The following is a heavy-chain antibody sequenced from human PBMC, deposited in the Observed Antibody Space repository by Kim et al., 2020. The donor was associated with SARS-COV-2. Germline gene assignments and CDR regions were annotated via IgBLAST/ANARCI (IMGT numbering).Heavy chain of an antibody. D-gene: IGHD3-10*01. CDR1: GFTFSSYS. J-gene: IGHJ6*02. Sequence: GGSLRLSCAASGFTFSSYSMNWVRQAPGKGLEWVSSISSSSSYIYYADSVKGRFTISRDNAKNSLYLQMNSLRAEDTAVYYCARYLVWFGELLDYNYYYGMDVWGQGTTVTVSS. CDR3: ARYLVWFGELLDYNYYYGMDV. CDR2: ISSSSSYI. V-gene: IGHV3-21*01.